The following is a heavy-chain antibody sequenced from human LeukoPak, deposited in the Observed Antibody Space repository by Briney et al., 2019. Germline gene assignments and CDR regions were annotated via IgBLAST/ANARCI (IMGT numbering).Heavy chain of an antibody. CDR2: ISWNSGSI. CDR3: AKVVPRHSDYYYGMDV. D-gene: IGHD6-6*01. J-gene: IGHJ6*02. CDR1: GFTFDDYA. V-gene: IGHV3-9*01. Sequence: PGRSLRLSCAASGFTFDDYAMHWVRHAPGKGLEWVSGISWNSGSIGYADSVKGRFTISRDNAKNSLYLQMNSLRAEDTALYYCAKVVPRHSDYYYGMDVWGQGTTITVSS.